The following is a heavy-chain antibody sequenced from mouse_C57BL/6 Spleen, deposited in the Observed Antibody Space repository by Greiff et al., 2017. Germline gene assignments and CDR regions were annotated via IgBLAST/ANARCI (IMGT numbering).Heavy chain of an antibody. V-gene: IGHV2-2*01. J-gene: IGHJ3*01. CDR3: ARSDGYDEKFAY. CDR1: GFSLTSYG. Sequence: QVQLKQSGPGLVQPSQSLSITCTVSGFSLTSYGVHWVRQSPGKGLEWLGVIWSGGSTDYNAAFISRLSISKDNSKSQVFFKMNSLQADDTAIYYCARSDGYDEKFAYWGQGTLVTVSA. CDR2: IWSGGST. D-gene: IGHD2-2*01.